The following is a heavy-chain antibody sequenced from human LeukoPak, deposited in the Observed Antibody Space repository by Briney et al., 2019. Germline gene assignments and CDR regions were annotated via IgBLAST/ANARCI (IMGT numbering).Heavy chain of an antibody. D-gene: IGHD2-15*01. CDR1: GGSISSYY. V-gene: IGHV4-59*01. CDR3: ARVRGSAEFHYMDV. J-gene: IGHJ6*03. Sequence: SETLSLTCTASGGSISSYYWSWIRQPPGKGLEWIGYIYYSGSTNYNPSLKSRVTISVDTSKNQFSLKLSSVTAADTAVYYCARVRGSAEFHYMDVWGKGTTVTVSS. CDR2: IYYSGST.